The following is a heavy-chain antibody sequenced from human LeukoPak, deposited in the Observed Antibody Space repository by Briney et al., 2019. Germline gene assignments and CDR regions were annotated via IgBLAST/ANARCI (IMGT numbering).Heavy chain of an antibody. CDR2: ISFSSTHI. V-gene: IGHV3-21*06. Sequence: GGSLRLSCAASGFIFSNYGMSWVRQAPGKGLEWVSSISFSSTHIYYADSIQGRFTISRDNAETSLYLQMNSLRAEDTAVYYCARGATAGRGAFDYWGQGTLVTVSS. J-gene: IGHJ4*02. CDR3: ARGATAGRGAFDY. CDR1: GFIFSNYG. D-gene: IGHD6-13*01.